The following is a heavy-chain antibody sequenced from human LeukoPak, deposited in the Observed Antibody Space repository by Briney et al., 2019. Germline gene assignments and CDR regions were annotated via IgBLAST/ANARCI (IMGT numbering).Heavy chain of an antibody. CDR1: GFTFSSYA. J-gene: IGHJ4*02. V-gene: IGHV3-23*01. CDR2: ITGSGART. CDR3: AKDLRQWELPGRAVDY. D-gene: IGHD1-26*01. Sequence: GGSLRLSCAASGFTFSSYAMYWVRQTPGKGLEWVSLITGSGARTFYADSVKGRFSVSRDNSRSALYLQMNSLRAEDTAVYYCAKDLRQWELPGRAVDYWGQGTLVTVSS.